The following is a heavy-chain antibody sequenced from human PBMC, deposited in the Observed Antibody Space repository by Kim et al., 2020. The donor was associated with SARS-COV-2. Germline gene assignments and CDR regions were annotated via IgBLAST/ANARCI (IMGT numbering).Heavy chain of an antibody. J-gene: IGHJ5*02. Sequence: YSGSTNYNPSLKSRVTISVDTSKNQFSLKLSSVTAADTAVYYCARGPFDPWGQGTLVTVSS. CDR3: ARGPFDP. V-gene: IGHV4-59*09. CDR2: YSGST.